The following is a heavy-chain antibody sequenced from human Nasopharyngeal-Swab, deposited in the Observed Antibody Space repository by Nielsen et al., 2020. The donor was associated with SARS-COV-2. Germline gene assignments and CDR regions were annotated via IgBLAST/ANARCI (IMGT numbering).Heavy chain of an antibody. CDR2: IKQDGSEK. J-gene: IGHJ4*02. CDR1: GFTFSTYW. Sequence: GGSLRLSCATSGFTFSTYWMTWVRQAPGKGLEWVANIKQDGSEKYYIDSVKGRFTISRDNAKSSLFLEMNRLRVEDTALYYCATDGYSFGYDRGYWGQGTLVIVSS. D-gene: IGHD4-11*01. CDR3: ATDGYSFGYDRGY. V-gene: IGHV3-7*01.